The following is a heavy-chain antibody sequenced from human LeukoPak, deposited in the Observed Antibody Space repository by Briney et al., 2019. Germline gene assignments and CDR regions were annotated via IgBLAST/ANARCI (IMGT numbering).Heavy chain of an antibody. V-gene: IGHV1-8*02. D-gene: IGHD1-20*01. CDR2: MNPNSGNT. CDR3: ARKPYNWNDLFDP. Sequence: ASVKVSCKASGYTFTGYYMHWVRQATGQGLEWMGWMNPNSGNTGYAQKFQGRVTMTRNTSISTAYMELSSLRSEDTAVYYCARKPYNWNDLFDPWGQGTLVTVSS. J-gene: IGHJ5*02. CDR1: GYTFTGYY.